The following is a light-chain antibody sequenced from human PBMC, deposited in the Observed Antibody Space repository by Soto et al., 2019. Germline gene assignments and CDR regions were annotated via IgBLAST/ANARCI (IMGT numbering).Light chain of an antibody. V-gene: IGKV1-5*01. CDR3: QQYRTYS. CDR1: GSISNW. CDR2: HAS. J-gene: IGKJ1*01. Sequence: IQLTQSPTTLPASVGDRVTLTCRASGSISNWLAWYQQRPGTAPKLLIYHASILETAVPSRFSGNGSGTEFTLTISSLQPGDFATYYCQQYRTYSFGQGTKVDIK.